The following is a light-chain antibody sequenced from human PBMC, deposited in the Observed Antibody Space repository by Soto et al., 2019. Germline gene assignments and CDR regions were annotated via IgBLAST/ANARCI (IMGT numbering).Light chain of an antibody. V-gene: IGLV2-8*01. Sequence: QSVLTQPPSASGSPGQSVTISCTGTSSDVGGYNYVSWYQQHPGKAPKLMIYEVSKRPSGVPDRFSGSKSGNTASLTVSGLQAEDEAHYYCRSYAGSNNFEVFGGGTKLTVL. CDR1: SSDVGGYNY. J-gene: IGLJ2*01. CDR2: EVS. CDR3: RSYAGSNNFEV.